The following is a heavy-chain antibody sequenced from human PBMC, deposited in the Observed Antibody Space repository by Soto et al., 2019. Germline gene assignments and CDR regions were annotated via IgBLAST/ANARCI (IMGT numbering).Heavy chain of an antibody. CDR2: ISSSSFTI. J-gene: IGHJ5*02. CDR1: GFSFSDYS. Sequence: EVHLVESGGRLVQPGGSLRLSCAASGFSFSDYSMNWVRQAPGRGLEWVSYISSSSFTIHYADSVEGRFAISRDNAKNSLYLQMNSLRADDTAVYYCAEWARYCSGADCRAWGQGTLVTVSS. D-gene: IGHD2-15*01. CDR3: AEWARYCSGADCRA. V-gene: IGHV3-48*01.